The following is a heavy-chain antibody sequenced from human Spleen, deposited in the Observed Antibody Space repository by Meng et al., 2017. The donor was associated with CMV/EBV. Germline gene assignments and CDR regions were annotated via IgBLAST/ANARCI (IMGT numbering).Heavy chain of an antibody. Sequence: CAASGFTLSNYAMNWVRQAPGKGLEWVSSLSTSGGSTYYADSVKGRFAISRDNSKNTLYLQMNSLRAEDTAVYYCAKHYGDYLGSSDYWGQGTLVTVSS. V-gene: IGHV3-23*01. CDR2: LSTSGGST. CDR1: GFTLSNYA. D-gene: IGHD4-17*01. J-gene: IGHJ4*02. CDR3: AKHYGDYLGSSDY.